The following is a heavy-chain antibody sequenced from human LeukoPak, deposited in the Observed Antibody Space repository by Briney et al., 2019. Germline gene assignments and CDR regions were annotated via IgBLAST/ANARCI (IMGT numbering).Heavy chain of an antibody. CDR3: ARDYSSSSGKHAFDI. V-gene: IGHV3-11*04. J-gene: IGHJ3*02. Sequence: GGSLRLSCAASGFTFSDYYMSWIRQAPGKGLEWVSYISSSGSTIYYADSVKSRFTISRDNAKNSLYLQMNSLRAEDTAVYYCARDYSSSSGKHAFDIWGQGTMDTVSS. D-gene: IGHD6-13*01. CDR1: GFTFSDYY. CDR2: ISSSGSTI.